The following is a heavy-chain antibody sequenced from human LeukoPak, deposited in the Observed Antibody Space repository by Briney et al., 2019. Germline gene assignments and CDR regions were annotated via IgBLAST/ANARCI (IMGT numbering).Heavy chain of an antibody. J-gene: IGHJ6*02. CDR3: GRGRYYAMDV. V-gene: IGHV3-74*01. CDR2: INSDGSTT. Sequence: GGSLRLSCAASGFTFSTYWMHWVRQAPGKGLVWVSRINSDGSTTSYADSVKGRFTISRDNAKNTLYLQMNSLRAEDTAVYYCGRGRYYAMDVWGQGSTVTVSS. CDR1: GFTFSTYW.